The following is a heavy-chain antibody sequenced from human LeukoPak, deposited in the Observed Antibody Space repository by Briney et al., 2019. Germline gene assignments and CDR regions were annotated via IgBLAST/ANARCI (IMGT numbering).Heavy chain of an antibody. V-gene: IGHV1-3*01. Sequence: ASVTVSFKASGYTFTSYSMHWERQPPGQSLEWIGWINAANGNTKYSQKVQGRVTITRDTSASTASMELSSLRSEDTAVYYCARDMSSGWSFDYWGQGTLVTVSS. CDR2: INAANGNT. J-gene: IGHJ4*02. D-gene: IGHD6-19*01. CDR3: ARDMSSGWSFDY. CDR1: GYTFTSYS.